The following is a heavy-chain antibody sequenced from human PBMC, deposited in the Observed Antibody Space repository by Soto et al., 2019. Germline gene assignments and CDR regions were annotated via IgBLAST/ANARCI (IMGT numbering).Heavy chain of an antibody. CDR3: AREMGVIGAPGYTWFDP. Sequence: VQLVQSGAEVRKPGASVKVSCKASGYTFSDYYVHWVREDPGQGLEWMRWINPSSGGTIYTQRFQGRVTMTRDTSISTVYMELSRLTSDDTAVYYCAREMGVIGAPGYTWFDPWGQGALVTVSS. J-gene: IGHJ5*02. CDR2: INPSSGGT. V-gene: IGHV1-2*02. D-gene: IGHD1-26*01. CDR1: GYTFSDYY.